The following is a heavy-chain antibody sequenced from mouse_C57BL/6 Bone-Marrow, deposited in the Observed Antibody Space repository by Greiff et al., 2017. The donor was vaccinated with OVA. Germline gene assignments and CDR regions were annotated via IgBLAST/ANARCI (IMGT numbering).Heavy chain of an antibody. Sequence: VQLQQSGAELVRPGASVTLSCTASGYTFTDYEMHWVKQTPVHGLEWIGAIDPETGGTAYNQKFKGHAILTADKSSSTVYMELRSLTSEDSAVYYCTRGYSNYYAMDYWGQGTSVTVSS. CDR1: GYTFTDYE. J-gene: IGHJ4*01. CDR3: TRGYSNYYAMDY. CDR2: IDPETGGT. V-gene: IGHV1-15*01. D-gene: IGHD2-5*01.